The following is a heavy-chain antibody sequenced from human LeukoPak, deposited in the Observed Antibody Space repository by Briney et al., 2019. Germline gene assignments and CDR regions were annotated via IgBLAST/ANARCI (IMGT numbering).Heavy chain of an antibody. Sequence: SETLSLTCTVSGGTISSGDYYWSWIRQPPGKGLEWIGYIYYSGSTYYNPSLKSRVTISVDTSKNQFSLKLSSVTAADTAVYYCVRSTIFGVVIDSNWFDPWGQGTLVTVSS. CDR3: VRSTIFGVVIDSNWFDP. CDR1: GGTISSGDYY. V-gene: IGHV4-30-4*08. D-gene: IGHD3-3*01. J-gene: IGHJ5*02. CDR2: IYYSGST.